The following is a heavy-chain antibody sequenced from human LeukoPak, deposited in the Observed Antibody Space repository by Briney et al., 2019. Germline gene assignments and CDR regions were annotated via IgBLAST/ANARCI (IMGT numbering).Heavy chain of an antibody. J-gene: IGHJ6*03. D-gene: IGHD1-1*01. CDR3: ARDSEDDDYYYYYYMDV. V-gene: IGHV3-48*01. Sequence: GGSLRLSCAASGFTFSSYSMNWVRQAPGKGLEWVSYISSSSSTIYYADSVKGRFTISRDNAKNSLYLQMNSLRAEDTAVYYCARDSEDDDYYYYYYMDVWGKGTRVTVSS. CDR1: GFTFSSYS. CDR2: ISSSSSTI.